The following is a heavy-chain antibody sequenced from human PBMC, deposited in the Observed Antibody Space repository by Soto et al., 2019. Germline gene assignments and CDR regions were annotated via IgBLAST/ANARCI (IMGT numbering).Heavy chain of an antibody. CDR3: ASTSRATPGTGLDS. CDR2: VYYSGST. Sequence: PWETLSLTCTGSGGSINIGGYYWSWIRQHPGKGLEWIGFVYYSGSTIYNPSFKSRVIISLETSKNQFSLTLTSLTAADSAMYYCASTSRATPGTGLDSWGQGALVTVSS. CDR1: GGSINIGGYY. V-gene: IGHV4-61*08. J-gene: IGHJ4*02.